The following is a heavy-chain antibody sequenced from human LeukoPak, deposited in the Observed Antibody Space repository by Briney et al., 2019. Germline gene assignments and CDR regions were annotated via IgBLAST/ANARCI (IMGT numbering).Heavy chain of an antibody. Sequence: SQTLSLTCTVSGGSISSGDYYWSWIRQPPGKGLEWIGYIYYSGSTYYNPSLKSRVTISVDTSKNQFSLKLSSVTAADTAVYYCAREEIAVVPAAMWSYGMDVWGQGTTVTVSS. D-gene: IGHD2-2*01. CDR1: GGSISSGDYY. V-gene: IGHV4-30-4*01. J-gene: IGHJ6*02. CDR2: IYYSGST. CDR3: AREEIAVVPAAMWSYGMDV.